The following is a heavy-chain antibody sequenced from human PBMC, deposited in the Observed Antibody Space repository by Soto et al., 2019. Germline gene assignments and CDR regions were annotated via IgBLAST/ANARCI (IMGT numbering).Heavy chain of an antibody. D-gene: IGHD3-3*01. Sequence: SVNVSCKSSGGTFSSYSISWGRQAPGQGLECMGWIIPIFGTANYAQKFQGRVTITADKSTSTAYMELSSLRSEDTAVYYCARESRGYDFWSGYLDAFDIWGQGTMVTVSS. CDR3: ARESRGYDFWSGYLDAFDI. CDR1: GGTFSSYS. J-gene: IGHJ3*02. V-gene: IGHV1-69*06. CDR2: IIPIFGTA.